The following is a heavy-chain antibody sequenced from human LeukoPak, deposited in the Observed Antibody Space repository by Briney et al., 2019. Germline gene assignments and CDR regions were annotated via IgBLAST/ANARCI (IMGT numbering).Heavy chain of an antibody. V-gene: IGHV3-15*01. CDR1: GFTFTSYS. CDR2: IKSKTDGETT. J-gene: IGHJ4*02. D-gene: IGHD3-10*01. CDR3: TTDLGTYYHGSQRLIPIDY. Sequence: GGSLRLSCAASGFTFTSYSMNWVRQAPGKGLEWIGRIKSKTDGETTNYAEPVRGRFTISRDDSKSAVYLQMNSLKIEDTAVYYCTTDLGTYYHGSQRLIPIDYWGQGTLVTVSS.